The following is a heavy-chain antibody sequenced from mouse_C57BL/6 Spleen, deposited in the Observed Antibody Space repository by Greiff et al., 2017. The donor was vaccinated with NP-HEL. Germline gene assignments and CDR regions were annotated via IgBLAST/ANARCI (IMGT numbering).Heavy chain of an antibody. V-gene: IGHV1-52*01. CDR3: ARSEDYDGSTFDY. Sequence: QVQLQQSGAELVRPGSSVKLSCKASGYTFTSYWMHWVKQRPIQGLEWIGNIDPSDSDTHYNQKFKDKATLTVDKSSSTAYMQLSSLTSEDSAVYYCARSEDYDGSTFDYWGQGTTLTVSS. J-gene: IGHJ2*01. D-gene: IGHD1-1*01. CDR2: IDPSDSDT. CDR1: GYTFTSYW.